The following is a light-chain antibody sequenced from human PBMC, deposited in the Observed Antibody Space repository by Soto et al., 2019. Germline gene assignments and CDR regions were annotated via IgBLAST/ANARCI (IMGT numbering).Light chain of an antibody. CDR3: AALDDNLNTYWV. Sequence: QSVLTQPPLASGTPGQRVTISCSGSISNIGSNTVNWYQQVPGTAPKLLIYSNNQRPSGVPDRFSGSKSGTSGSLAISGLQSEDEAGYYCAALDDNLNTYWVFGGGTKVTVL. CDR1: ISNIGSNT. V-gene: IGLV1-44*01. CDR2: SNN. J-gene: IGLJ3*02.